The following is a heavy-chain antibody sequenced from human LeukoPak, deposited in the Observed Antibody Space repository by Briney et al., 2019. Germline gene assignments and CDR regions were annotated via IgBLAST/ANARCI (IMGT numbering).Heavy chain of an antibody. CDR3: AKGASSGWLLYWFDP. V-gene: IGHV3-23*01. D-gene: IGHD6-19*01. J-gene: IGHJ5*02. CDR1: GFTFSSYV. Sequence: GGSLRLSCAAPGFTFSSYVMTWGAKAPGRGLGWVSGISGRGVITYYADSVKGRFTISRDNSKNTPYLQINSLRAEDTAIYYCAKGASSGWLLYWFDPWGQGTLVTVSS. CDR2: ISGRGVIT.